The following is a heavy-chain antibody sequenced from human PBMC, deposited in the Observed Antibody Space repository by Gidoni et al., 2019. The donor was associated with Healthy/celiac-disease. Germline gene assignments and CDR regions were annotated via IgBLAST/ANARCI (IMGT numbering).Heavy chain of an antibody. CDR2: IYTSGST. CDR1: GGSISSGSYY. D-gene: IGHD1-26*01. J-gene: IGHJ4*02. Sequence: QVQLQESGPGLVKPSQTLSLTCTVSGGSISSGSYYWSWIRQPAGKGLEWIGRIYTSGSTNYNPSLKSRVTISVDTSKNQFSLKLSSVTAADTAVYYCARFGGATWFDYWGQGTLVTVSS. CDR3: ARFGGATWFDY. V-gene: IGHV4-61*02.